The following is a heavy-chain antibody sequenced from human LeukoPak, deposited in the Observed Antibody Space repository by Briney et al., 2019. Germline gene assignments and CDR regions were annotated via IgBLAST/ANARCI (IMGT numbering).Heavy chain of an antibody. V-gene: IGHV1-2*02. D-gene: IGHD3-3*01. J-gene: IGHJ3*02. CDR1: GYTFTDYY. Sequence: ASVKVSCKASGYTFTDYYMHWVRQTPGQGLEWMGGINPDSGGTNYAQKFQGRVTMTRDTSISIAYMELSSPRSDDTSVYYCARRSGSDAFDIWGQGTMVTVSS. CDR2: INPDSGGT. CDR3: ARRSGSDAFDI.